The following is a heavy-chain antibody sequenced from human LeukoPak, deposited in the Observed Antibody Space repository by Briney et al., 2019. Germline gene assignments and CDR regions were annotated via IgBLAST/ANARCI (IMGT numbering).Heavy chain of an antibody. J-gene: IGHJ6*03. Sequence: GGSLRLSCATSGFTFSDYYMSWIRQAPGKGLEWVSYISSSGSTIYYADSVKSRFTISRDNAKNSLYLQMNSLRAEDTAVYYCARGRGEDYGDYVPNYYYYYMDVWGKGTTVTVSS. CDR2: ISSSGSTI. CDR3: ARGRGEDYGDYVPNYYYYYMDV. D-gene: IGHD4-17*01. CDR1: GFTFSDYY. V-gene: IGHV3-11*04.